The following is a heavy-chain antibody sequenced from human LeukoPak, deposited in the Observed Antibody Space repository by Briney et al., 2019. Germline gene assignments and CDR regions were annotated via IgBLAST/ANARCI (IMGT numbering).Heavy chain of an antibody. J-gene: IGHJ4*02. CDR2: IIPILGIA. Sequence: SVKVSCKASGGTFSSYTISWVRQAPGQGLEWMGRIIPILGIANYAQKLQGRVTMTTDTSTSTAYMELRSLRSDDTAVYYCAREGYYDSSGYYFDYWGQGTLVTVFS. V-gene: IGHV1-69*04. D-gene: IGHD3-22*01. CDR3: AREGYYDSSGYYFDY. CDR1: GGTFSSYT.